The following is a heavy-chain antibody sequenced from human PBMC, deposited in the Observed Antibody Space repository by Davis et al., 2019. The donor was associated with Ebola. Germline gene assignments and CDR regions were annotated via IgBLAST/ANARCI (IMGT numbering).Heavy chain of an antibody. CDR3: ARVRTGYGTRFDY. J-gene: IGHJ4*02. Sequence: ASVKVSCKASGYTFTGYYMHWVRQAPGQGLEWMGWINPNSGGTNYAQKFQGRVTMTRDTSISTAYMELSRLRSDDTAVYYCARVRTGYGTRFDYWGQGTLVTVSS. V-gene: IGHV1-2*02. CDR1: GYTFTGYY. D-gene: IGHD3/OR15-3a*01. CDR2: INPNSGGT.